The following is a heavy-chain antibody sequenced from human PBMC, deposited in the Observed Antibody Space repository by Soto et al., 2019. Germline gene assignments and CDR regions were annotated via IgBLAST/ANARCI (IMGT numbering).Heavy chain of an antibody. D-gene: IGHD4-17*01. CDR3: ARDWSTVTTYY. CDR1: GYTFTSYG. V-gene: IGHV1-18*01. Sequence: ASVKVACKASGYTFTSYGISWVRQAPGQGLEWMGRISAYNGNTNYAQKLQGRVTMTTDTSTSTAYMELRSLRSDDTAVYYCARDWSTVTTYYWGQGTLVTVSS. J-gene: IGHJ4*02. CDR2: ISAYNGNT.